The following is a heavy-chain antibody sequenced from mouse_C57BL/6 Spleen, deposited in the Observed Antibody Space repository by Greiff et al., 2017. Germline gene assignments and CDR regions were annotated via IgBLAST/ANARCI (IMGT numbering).Heavy chain of an antibody. Sequence: DVKLVESGGGLVQPKGSLKLSCAASGFSFNTYAMNWVRQAPGKGLEWVARIRSKSNNYATYYADSVKDRFTISRDDSESMLYLQMNNLKTEDTAMYYCVRQDSNHWYFDVWGTGTTVTVSS. J-gene: IGHJ1*03. D-gene: IGHD2-5*01. CDR2: IRSKSNNYAT. V-gene: IGHV10-1*01. CDR1: GFSFNTYA. CDR3: VRQDSNHWYFDV.